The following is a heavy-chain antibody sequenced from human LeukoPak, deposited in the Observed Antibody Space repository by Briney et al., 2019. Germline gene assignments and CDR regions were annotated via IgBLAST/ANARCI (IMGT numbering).Heavy chain of an antibody. CDR3: ARVGVGWKNDC. D-gene: IGHD1/OR15-1a*01. CDR2: ISSSSSTI. J-gene: IGHJ4*02. CDR1: GFTFSSYG. Sequence: PGGSLRLSCAASGFTFSSYGMHWVRQAPGKGLEWVSYISSSSSTIYYADSVKGRFTISRDNAKNSLYLQMNSLRAEDTAMYYCARVGVGWKNDCWGQGTLVTVSS. V-gene: IGHV3-48*01.